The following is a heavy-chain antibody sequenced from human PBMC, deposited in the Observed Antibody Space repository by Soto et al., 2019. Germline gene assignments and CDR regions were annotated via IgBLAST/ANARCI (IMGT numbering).Heavy chain of an antibody. CDR1: GFTFSSYA. Sequence: PGGSLRLSCAASGFTFSSYAMSWVRQAPGKGLEWVSAISGSGGSTYYADSVKGRFTISRDNSKNTLYLQMNSLRAEDTAVYYCAKVYGWNYYSGMDVWGQGTTVTVSS. J-gene: IGHJ6*02. CDR3: AKVYGWNYYSGMDV. V-gene: IGHV3-23*01. CDR2: ISGSGGST. D-gene: IGHD6-19*01.